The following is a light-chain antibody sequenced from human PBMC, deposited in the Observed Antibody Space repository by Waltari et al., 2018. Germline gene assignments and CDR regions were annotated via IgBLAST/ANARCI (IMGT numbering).Light chain of an antibody. V-gene: IGLV4-69*01. CDR2: VNSDGSH. CDR1: SGHSSNI. CDR3: QTGGHGTWV. J-gene: IGLJ3*02. Sequence: QLVLTQSPSASASLGAPVKLTRTLSSGHSSNIIAWLQQQPEKGPRYLMKVNSDGSHSQGDEIPDRFSGSSSGAERYLTSSTVQSEDEADYYCQTGGHGTWVFGGGTKLTVL.